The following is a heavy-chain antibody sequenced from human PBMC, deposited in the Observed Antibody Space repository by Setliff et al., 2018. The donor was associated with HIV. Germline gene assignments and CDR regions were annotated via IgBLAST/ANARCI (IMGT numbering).Heavy chain of an antibody. Sequence: SETLSLTCAVSGYSISSGYYWGWIRQPPGKGLEWIGSIYHSGSTYYNPSLKSRVTISADTSKNQSSLKLSSVTVADTAVYHCARHAGLLWFGELWRGGEYYFDSWGQGTLVTVSS. V-gene: IGHV4-38-2*01. CDR3: ARHAGLLWFGELWRGGEYYFDS. D-gene: IGHD3-10*01. CDR1: GYSISSGYY. CDR2: IYHSGST. J-gene: IGHJ4*02.